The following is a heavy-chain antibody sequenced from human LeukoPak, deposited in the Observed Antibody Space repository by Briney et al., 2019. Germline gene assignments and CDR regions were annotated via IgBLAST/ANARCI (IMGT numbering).Heavy chain of an antibody. CDR2: ISYDGSNK. CDR3: AKDPRGGGGYSYGFDY. J-gene: IGHJ4*02. Sequence: PGGSLGLSCAASGFTFSSYGMHWVRQAPGKGLEWVAVISYDGSNKYYADSVKGRFTISRDNSKNTLYLQMNSLRAEDTAVYYCAKDPRGGGGYSYGFDYWGQGTLVTVSS. V-gene: IGHV3-30*18. D-gene: IGHD5-18*01. CDR1: GFTFSSYG.